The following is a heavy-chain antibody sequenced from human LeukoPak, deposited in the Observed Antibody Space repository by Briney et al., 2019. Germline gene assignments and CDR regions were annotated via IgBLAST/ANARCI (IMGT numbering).Heavy chain of an antibody. V-gene: IGHV3-30*18. D-gene: IGHD5-12*01. CDR3: AKEYSGYECYYYGMDV. CDR2: ISYDESKK. CDR1: GFSFSSYG. Sequence: PGGSLRLSCAAFGFSFSSYGMHWVRQAPGKGLEWVSVISYDESKKLYADSVKGRFTISRDNSKYTLYLQMNSLRPEDTAVYYCAKEYSGYECYYYGMDVWGQGTTVTVSS. J-gene: IGHJ6*02.